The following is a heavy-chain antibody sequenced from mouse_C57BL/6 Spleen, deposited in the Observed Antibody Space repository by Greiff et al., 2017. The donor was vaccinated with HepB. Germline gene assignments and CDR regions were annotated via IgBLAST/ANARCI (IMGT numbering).Heavy chain of an antibody. D-gene: IGHD1-1*01. J-gene: IGHJ2*01. CDR3: ARPYYYGSSSYFDY. V-gene: IGHV1-82*01. Sequence: QVQLQQSGPELVKPGASVKISCKASGYAFSSSWMHWVKQRPGKGLEWIGRIYPGDGDTNYNGKFKGKATLTADKSSSTAYMQLSSLTSEDSAVYFCARPYYYGSSSYFDYWGQGTTLTVSS. CDR2: IYPGDGDT. CDR1: GYAFSSSW.